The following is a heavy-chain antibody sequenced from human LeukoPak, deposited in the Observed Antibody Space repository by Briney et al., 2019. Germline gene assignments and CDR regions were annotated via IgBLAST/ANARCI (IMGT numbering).Heavy chain of an antibody. CDR1: GGSISSYY. Sequence: SETLSLTCTVSGGSISSYYWSWIRQPPGKGLEWIGYIYYSGSTNYNPSLKSRVTISVDTSKNQFSLELSSVTAADTAVYYCARHYYDSSGYRWSSFDYWGQGTLVTVSS. CDR2: IYYSGST. CDR3: ARHYYDSSGYRWSSFDY. J-gene: IGHJ4*02. D-gene: IGHD3-22*01. V-gene: IGHV4-59*01.